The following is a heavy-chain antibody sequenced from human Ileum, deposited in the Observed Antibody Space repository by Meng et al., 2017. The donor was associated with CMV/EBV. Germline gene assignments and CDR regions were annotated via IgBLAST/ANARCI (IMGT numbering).Heavy chain of an antibody. CDR1: GVSIISGNHY. J-gene: IGHJ4*02. CDR2: IHTSGST. CDR3: ARGKAVGTGH. V-gene: IGHV4-61*02. Sequence: AGRQMSNRSQSLALSCTVSGVSIISGNHYWSWIRQSAGKGLEWIGRIHTSGSTNYNPSLESRVTISIDTSRNQFSLKLTSVTAADTAVYFCARGKAVGTGHWGQGTLVTVSS. D-gene: IGHD6-13*01.